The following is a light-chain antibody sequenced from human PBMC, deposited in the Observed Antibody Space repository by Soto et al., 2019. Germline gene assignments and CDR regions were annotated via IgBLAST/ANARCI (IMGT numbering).Light chain of an antibody. J-gene: IGKJ4*01. CDR2: WAS. V-gene: IGKV4-1*01. CDR1: QSILYSSNNRNY. Sequence: DIVMTQSPDSLAVSLGERATIKCKSSQSILYSSNNRNYLAWYQQKAGQPPKLLIYWASTRESGVPDRFRGSGSGTDFTLTISSLQAEDVAVYFCQQYFSSPFTFGGGSKVAI. CDR3: QQYFSSPFT.